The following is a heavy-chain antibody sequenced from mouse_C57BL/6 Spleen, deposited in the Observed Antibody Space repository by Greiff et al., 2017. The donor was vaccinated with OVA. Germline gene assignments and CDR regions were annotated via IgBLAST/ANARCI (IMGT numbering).Heavy chain of an antibody. J-gene: IGHJ2*01. D-gene: IGHD4-1*01. V-gene: IGHV3-6*01. CDR2: ISYDGSN. Sequence: VQLKQSGPGLVKPSQSLSLTCSVTGYSITSGYYWNWIRQFPGNKLEWMGYISYDGSNNYNPSLKNRISITRDTSKNQFFLKLNSVTTEDTATYYCARGGPLTGTDYWGQGTTLTVSS. CDR3: ARGGPLTGTDY. CDR1: GYSITSGYY.